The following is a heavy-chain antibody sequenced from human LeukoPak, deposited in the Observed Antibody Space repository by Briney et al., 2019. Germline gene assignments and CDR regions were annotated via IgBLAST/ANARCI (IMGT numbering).Heavy chain of an antibody. V-gene: IGHV4-34*01. CDR2: INHRGST. J-gene: IGHJ6*03. CDR1: GGSFSGYY. CDR3: ASLYGNAIDYMDV. Sequence: PSETLSLTCAVYGGSFSGYYWSWIRQPPGKGLEWIGEINHRGSTNYNPSLKSRVTISVDTSKNQFSLKLSSVTAADTAVYYCASLYGNAIDYMDVWGKGTTVTVSS. D-gene: IGHD3-10*01.